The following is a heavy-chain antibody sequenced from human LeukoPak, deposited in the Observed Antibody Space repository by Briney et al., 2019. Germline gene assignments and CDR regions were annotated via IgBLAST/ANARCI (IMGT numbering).Heavy chain of an antibody. J-gene: IGHJ4*02. D-gene: IGHD6-19*01. CDR2: IWSTGTSA. CDR1: GYTFRDHG. Sequence: GGSLRLSCVASGYTFRDHGMHWVRQAPGKGLEWVTMIWSTGTSAFYADSVRGRFTISRDNSKSTLYLQMNSLRADDTAVYYCAKEVAGQFDYWGQGTLVTVSS. V-gene: IGHV3-33*06. CDR3: AKEVAGQFDY.